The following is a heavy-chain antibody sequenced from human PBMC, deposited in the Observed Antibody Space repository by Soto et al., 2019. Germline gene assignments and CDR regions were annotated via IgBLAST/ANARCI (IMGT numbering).Heavy chain of an antibody. Sequence: GGSLRLSCAASGFTFSSYAMHWVRQAPGKGLEWVAVISYDGSNKYYADSVKGRFTISRDNSKNTLYLQMNSLRAEDTAVYYCARDRSMIVVAPGYWGQGTLVTVSS. CDR2: ISYDGSNK. J-gene: IGHJ4*02. CDR1: GFTFSSYA. V-gene: IGHV3-30-3*01. D-gene: IGHD3-22*01. CDR3: ARDRSMIVVAPGY.